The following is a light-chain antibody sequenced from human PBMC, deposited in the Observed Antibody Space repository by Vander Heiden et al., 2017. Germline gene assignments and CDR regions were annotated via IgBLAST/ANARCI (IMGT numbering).Light chain of an antibody. Sequence: EIVLTQSPATLSLSPGERATLSCRASQSVSSYLAWYQQKPGQAPRLLIYDASNRATGIPARFSGSGSGTDFTLTISSLDPEDFAVYYCQLRSNWPGGTFGHEVNVDIK. CDR1: QSVSSY. J-gene: IGKJ3*01. CDR3: QLRSNWPGGT. CDR2: DAS. V-gene: IGKV3-11*01.